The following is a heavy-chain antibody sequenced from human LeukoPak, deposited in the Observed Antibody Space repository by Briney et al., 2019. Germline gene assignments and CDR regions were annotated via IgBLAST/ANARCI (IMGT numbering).Heavy chain of an antibody. J-gene: IGHJ4*02. CDR1: GFTFSSYW. V-gene: IGHV3-7*01. CDR2: IKQDGSEK. Sequence: GGSLRLSCTASGFTFSSYWMSWVRQAPGKGLEWVANIKQDGSEKDYVDSVKGRFTISRDNPKNSLYLQMNSLRAEDTAVYYCAKENLSWELSYFDYWGQGTLVTVSS. D-gene: IGHD1-26*01. CDR3: AKENLSWELSYFDY.